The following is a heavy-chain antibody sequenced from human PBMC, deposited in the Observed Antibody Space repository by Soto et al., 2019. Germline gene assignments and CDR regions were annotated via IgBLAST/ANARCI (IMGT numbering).Heavy chain of an antibody. CDR3: ARVRGRYSYGTDAFDI. CDR1: GGSFSGYY. Sequence: PSETLSLTCAVYGGSFSGYYWSWIRQPPGKVLEWIGEINHSGSTNYNPSLKSRVTISVDTSKNQFSLKLSSVTAADTAVYYCARVRGRYSYGTDAFDIWGQGTMVNVSS. CDR2: INHSGST. J-gene: IGHJ3*02. D-gene: IGHD5-18*01. V-gene: IGHV4-34*01.